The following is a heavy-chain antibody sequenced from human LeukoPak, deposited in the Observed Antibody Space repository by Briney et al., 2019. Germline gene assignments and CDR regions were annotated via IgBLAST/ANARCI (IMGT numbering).Heavy chain of an antibody. J-gene: IGHJ4*02. V-gene: IGHV3-23*01. CDR3: AKGRVSGNGWTFNDY. D-gene: IGHD6-19*01. CDR2: LSDSGGST. CDR1: GFAFSSYG. Sequence: GGSLRLSCAPSGFAFSSYGMSCVRQAPGKGLECVSSLSDSGGSTYYADSVKGRFTVSRDNSKNTLYLQMNRLRAENTAIYYCAKGRVSGNGWTFNDYWGQGTLVTVSS.